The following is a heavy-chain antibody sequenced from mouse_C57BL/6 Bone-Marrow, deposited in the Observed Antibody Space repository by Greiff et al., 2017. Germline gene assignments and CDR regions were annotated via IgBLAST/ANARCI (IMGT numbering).Heavy chain of an antibody. CDR2: SRNKANDYTT. CDR1: GFTFSDFS. J-gene: IGHJ3*01. CDR3: ARDSYYSGSFAY. D-gene: IGHD2-12*01. V-gene: IGHV7-1*01. Sequence: EVMLVDSGGGLVQSGRSLRLSCATSGFTFSDFSMEWVRQAPGKGLEWIAASRNKANDYTTEYSAYVKGRFTVSRDTSQSLLYLQMNTLRSEDTSIYYCARDSYYSGSFAYWGQGTLVTVSA.